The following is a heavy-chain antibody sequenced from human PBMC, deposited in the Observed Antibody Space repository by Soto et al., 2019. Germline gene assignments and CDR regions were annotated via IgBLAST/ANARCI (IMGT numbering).Heavy chain of an antibody. D-gene: IGHD3-10*01. CDR1: GYPFTSYC. Sequence: GASLKVSCKESGYPFTSYCIRWVRQAPGQGLEWMGWISTYNGNTKYAQKLQGRVTMTTDTSTSTAYMELRSLRSDDTAVFYCAREMVRGVGSDYWGQGT. J-gene: IGHJ4*02. CDR2: ISTYNGNT. CDR3: AREMVRGVGSDY. V-gene: IGHV1-18*01.